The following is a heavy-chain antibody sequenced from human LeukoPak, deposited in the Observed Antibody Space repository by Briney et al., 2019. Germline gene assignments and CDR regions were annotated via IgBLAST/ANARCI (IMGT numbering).Heavy chain of an antibody. J-gene: IGHJ2*01. CDR2: IYYSGST. V-gene: IGHV4-59*02. CDR1: GGSVSSYY. CDR3: ARTYGSSGLGYFDL. Sequence: SETLSLTCTVSGGSVSSYYWSWIRQPPGKGLEWIGYIYYSGSTNYSPSLKSRLTISVDTSKNQFSLKLSSVTAADTAVYYCARTYGSSGLGYFDLWGRGTLVTVSS. D-gene: IGHD6-13*01.